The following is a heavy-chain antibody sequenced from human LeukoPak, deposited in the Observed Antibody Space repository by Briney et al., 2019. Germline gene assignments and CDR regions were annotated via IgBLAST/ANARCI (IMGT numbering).Heavy chain of an antibody. J-gene: IGHJ5*02. CDR1: GGSISSYY. V-gene: IGHV4-4*07. D-gene: IGHD2-2*01. CDR2: IYTSGST. Sequence: PSKTLSLTCTVSGGSISSYYWSWIRQPAGKGLEWIGRIYTSGSTNYNPSLKSRVTMSVDTSKNQFSLKLSSVTAADTAVYYCARDWFPAARRREFDPWGQGTLVTVSS. CDR3: ARDWFPAARRREFDP.